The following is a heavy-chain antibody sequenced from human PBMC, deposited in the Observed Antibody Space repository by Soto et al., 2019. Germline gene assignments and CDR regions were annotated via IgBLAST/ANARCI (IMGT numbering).Heavy chain of an antibody. V-gene: IGHV2-70*01. CDR2: IDWDDDK. Sequence: ESGPTLVNPTQTLTLTRTFSGFSLSTSGMCVSWIRQPPGKALEWLALIDWDDDKYYSTSLKTRLTISKDTSKNQVVLTMTNMDPVDTATYYCARTYYDILTGYYPSPYYFDYWGQGTLVTVSS. CDR1: GFSLSTSGMC. J-gene: IGHJ4*02. D-gene: IGHD3-9*01. CDR3: ARTYYDILTGYYPSPYYFDY.